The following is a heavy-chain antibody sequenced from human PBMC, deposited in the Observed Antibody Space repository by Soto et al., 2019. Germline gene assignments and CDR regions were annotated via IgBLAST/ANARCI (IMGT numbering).Heavy chain of an antibody. Sequence: RGSLRLSCAASGFTFSSYWMHSVRQTPWKGLVWVSRINSDGSSTSYAESAKGRFTISRDNAKNTLYLQMNSLRAEDTAVYYCARDNYGHSFDYWGQGTLVTVSS. CDR1: GFTFSSYW. J-gene: IGHJ4*02. CDR3: ARDNYGHSFDY. D-gene: IGHD4-17*01. V-gene: IGHV3-74*01. CDR2: INSDGSST.